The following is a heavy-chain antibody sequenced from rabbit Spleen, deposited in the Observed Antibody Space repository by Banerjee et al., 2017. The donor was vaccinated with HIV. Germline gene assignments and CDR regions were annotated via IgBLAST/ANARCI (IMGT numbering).Heavy chain of an antibody. D-gene: IGHD7-1*01. CDR1: GFSFSSGYY. Sequence: QSLEESGGDLVKPGASLTLTCKASGFSFSSGYYMCWVRQAPGKGLEWIACIDPGSCGTTYYASWAKGRFTISKTSSTTVTLQMTSLAAADTATYFCARDESVTGYYFGLWGQGTLVTVS. V-gene: IGHV1S40*01. CDR3: ARDESVTGYYFGL. CDR2: IDPGSCGTT. J-gene: IGHJ4*01.